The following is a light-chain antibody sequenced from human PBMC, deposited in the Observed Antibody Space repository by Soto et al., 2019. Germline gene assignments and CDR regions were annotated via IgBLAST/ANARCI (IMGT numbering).Light chain of an antibody. Sequence: DVQITQSPSSLSASVGDRGTITCRASQGISNYLAWYQQKTGKHPVTLIYAASTLQPGVPSRFSGSGSGTDFTLTISRLQPEDIETYYCHKYDGDPWTFGQGTKVDIK. CDR2: AAS. CDR3: HKYDGDPWT. J-gene: IGKJ1*01. V-gene: IGKV1-27*01. CDR1: QGISNY.